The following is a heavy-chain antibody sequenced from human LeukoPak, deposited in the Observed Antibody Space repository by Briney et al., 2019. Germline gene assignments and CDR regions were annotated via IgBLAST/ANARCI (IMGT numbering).Heavy chain of an antibody. D-gene: IGHD3-22*01. CDR1: GFTFSSYG. CDR2: IWYDGSNK. V-gene: IGHV3-33*01. CDR3: ARDPWDDVSGFSGDY. Sequence: PGGSLRLSCAASGFTFSSYGMHWVRQAPGKGLGWVAVIWYDGSNKYYADSVKGRFTISRDNSKNTLYLQMNSLRDEDTAVYYCARDPWDDVSGFSGDYWGQGTLVTVSS. J-gene: IGHJ4*02.